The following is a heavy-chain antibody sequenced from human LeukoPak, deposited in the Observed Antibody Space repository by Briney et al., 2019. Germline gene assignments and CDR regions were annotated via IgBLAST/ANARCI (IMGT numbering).Heavy chain of an antibody. V-gene: IGHV4-59*01. CDR2: IYYSGST. Sequence: SETLSLTCTVSGGSISSNYWSWIRQPPGKGLEWIGYIYYSGSTNYNPSLKSRLIISVDTSKNQFSLKLSSVTAADTAVYYCARDGYYDSSGYYYVGGNWFDPWGQGTLVTVSS. CDR1: GGSISSNY. J-gene: IGHJ5*02. D-gene: IGHD3-22*01. CDR3: ARDGYYDSSGYYYVGGNWFDP.